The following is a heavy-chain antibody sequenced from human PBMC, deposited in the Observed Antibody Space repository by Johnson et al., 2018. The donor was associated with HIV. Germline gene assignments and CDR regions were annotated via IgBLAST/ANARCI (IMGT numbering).Heavy chain of an antibody. CDR1: GFTFSSYA. D-gene: IGHD1-26*01. V-gene: IGHV3-30*14. J-gene: IGHJ3*01. CDR3: ASDGWELLGVAAFDV. Sequence: QVQLVESGGGVVQPGRSLRLSCAASGFTFSSYAMHWVRQAPGKGLEWVAFIRYDGSNKYYADSVTGRFTISRDNSKNTLYLQMNSLRPEATAVYYCASDGWELLGVAAFDVWGQGTLVTVSS. CDR2: IRYDGSNK.